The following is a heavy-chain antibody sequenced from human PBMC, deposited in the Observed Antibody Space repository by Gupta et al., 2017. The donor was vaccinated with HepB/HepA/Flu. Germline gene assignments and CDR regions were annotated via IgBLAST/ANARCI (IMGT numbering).Heavy chain of an antibody. CDR2: IYWDDDK. J-gene: IGHJ4*02. Sequence: QITLKESGPTLVKPTQTLTLTCTFSGFSLSTSGVGVGWIRQPPGKALEWLALIYWDDDKRYSPSLKSRLTITKDTSKNQVVLTMTNMDPVDTATYYCAHSPPDLAAAGPLSLDNYFDYWGQGTLVTVSS. V-gene: IGHV2-5*02. CDR1: GFSLSTSGVG. D-gene: IGHD6-13*01. CDR3: AHSPPDLAAAGPLSLDNYFDY.